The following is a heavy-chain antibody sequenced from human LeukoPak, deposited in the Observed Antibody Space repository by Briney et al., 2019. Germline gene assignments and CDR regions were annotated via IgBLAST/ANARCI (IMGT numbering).Heavy chain of an antibody. J-gene: IGHJ4*02. CDR2: INYDGSNK. D-gene: IGHD1-14*01. CDR1: GFSFRHYG. V-gene: IGHV3-30*02. Sequence: GGSLRLSCAASGFSFRHYGMHWIRQAPGKWLEWVAFINYDGSNKYYADSVKGRFTISRDNSKNTHYLEINSLSADDTAVYYCATTDTTCYWGQGTLVTVSS. CDR3: ATTDTTCY.